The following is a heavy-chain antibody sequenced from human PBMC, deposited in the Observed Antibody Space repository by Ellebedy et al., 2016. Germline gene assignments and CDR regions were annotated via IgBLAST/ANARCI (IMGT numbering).Heavy chain of an antibody. CDR3: AREWFGELFLFDY. J-gene: IGHJ4*02. V-gene: IGHV3-48*04. Sequence: GGSLRLSXAASGFTFSSYSMNWVRQAPGKGLEWVSYISSSSSTIYYADSVKGRFTISRDNAKNSLYLQMNSLRAEDTAVYYCAREWFGELFLFDYWGQGTLVTVSS. CDR2: ISSSSSTI. D-gene: IGHD3-10*01. CDR1: GFTFSSYS.